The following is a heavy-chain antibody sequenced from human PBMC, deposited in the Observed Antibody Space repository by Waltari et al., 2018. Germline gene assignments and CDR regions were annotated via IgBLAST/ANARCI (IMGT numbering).Heavy chain of an antibody. CDR3: ATGIVVVPAANRGYAFDI. Sequence: QVQLVQSGAEVKKPGASVKVSCKASGYTFTGYYMHWVRQAPGQGLEWMGWINPNSGGTIYAQTFQGRVTMTRDTSISTAYMELSRLRSDDTALYYCATGIVVVPAANRGYAFDIWGQGTMVTVSS. CDR2: INPNSGGT. J-gene: IGHJ3*02. D-gene: IGHD2-2*01. CDR1: GYTFTGYY. V-gene: IGHV1-2*02.